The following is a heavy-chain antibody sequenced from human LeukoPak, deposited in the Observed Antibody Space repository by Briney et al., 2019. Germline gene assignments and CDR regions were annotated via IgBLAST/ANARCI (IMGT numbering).Heavy chain of an antibody. CDR3: AKTQGRYYDSSGHFYYYYGMDV. V-gene: IGHV3-23*01. D-gene: IGHD3-22*01. J-gene: IGHJ6*02. CDR2: ISGSGGST. CDR1: GFTFSSYA. Sequence: GGSLRLSCAASGFTFSSYAMSWVRQAPGKGLEWVSAISGSGGSTYYADSVKGPFTISRDNSKNTLYLQMNSLRAEDTAVYYCAKTQGRYYDSSGHFYYYYGMDVWGQGTTVTVSS.